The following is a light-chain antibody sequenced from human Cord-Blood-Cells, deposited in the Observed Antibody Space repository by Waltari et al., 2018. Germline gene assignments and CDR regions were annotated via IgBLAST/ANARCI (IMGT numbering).Light chain of an antibody. V-gene: IGLV2-8*01. CDR2: EVS. J-gene: IGLJ3*02. CDR1: SSAVGGYNY. Sequence: QSALTQPPSASGSPGQSVTISCTGTSSAVGGYNYVSWYQQHPGKAPKLMIYEVSTRPSGVPDRFSGSKSGNTASLTVSGLQAEDEADYYCSSYAGSNNLVFGGGTKLTVL. CDR3: SSYAGSNNLV.